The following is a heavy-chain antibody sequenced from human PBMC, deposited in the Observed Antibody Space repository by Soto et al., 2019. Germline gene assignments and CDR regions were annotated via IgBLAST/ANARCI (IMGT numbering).Heavy chain of an antibody. CDR2: ISYDGSNK. Sequence: QVQLVESGGGVVQPGRSLRLSCAASGFTFSSYGMHWVRQAPGKGLEWVAVISYDGSNKYYADSVKGRFTISRDNSKNTLYLQMNSPRAEDTAVYYCATSGSYSGFDYWGQGTRVTVSS. CDR3: ATSGSYSGFDY. CDR1: GFTFSSYG. V-gene: IGHV3-30*03. J-gene: IGHJ4*02. D-gene: IGHD1-26*01.